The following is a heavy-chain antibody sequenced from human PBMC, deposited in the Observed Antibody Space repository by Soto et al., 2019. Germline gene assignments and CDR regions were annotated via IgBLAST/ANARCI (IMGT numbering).Heavy chain of an antibody. D-gene: IGHD3-10*01. CDR3: ASTPDCKGSYYSSPYYYYYGMDV. CDR2: TYYRSKWYN. Sequence: PSQTLSLTCAISGDSVSSNSAAWNWIRQSPSRGLEWLGRTYYRSKWYNDYAVSVKSRITINPDTSKNQFSLQLNSVTPEDTAVYYCASTPDCKGSYYSSPYYYYYGMDVWGQGTTLTVSS. V-gene: IGHV6-1*01. CDR1: GDSVSSNSAA. J-gene: IGHJ6*02.